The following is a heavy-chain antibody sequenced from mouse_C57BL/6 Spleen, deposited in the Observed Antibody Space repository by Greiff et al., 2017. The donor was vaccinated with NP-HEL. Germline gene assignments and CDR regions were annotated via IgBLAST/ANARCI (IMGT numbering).Heavy chain of an antibody. D-gene: IGHD2-3*01. CDR3: ARQNDGYYFDY. J-gene: IGHJ2*01. V-gene: IGHV5-12*01. CDR1: GFTFSDYY. Sequence: EVKLVESGGGLVQPGGSLKLSCAASGFTFSDYYMYWVRQTPEKRLEWVAYISNGGGSTYYPDTVKGRFTISRDNAKNTLYLQMSRLKSEDTAMYYCARQNDGYYFDYWGQGTTLTVSP. CDR2: ISNGGGST.